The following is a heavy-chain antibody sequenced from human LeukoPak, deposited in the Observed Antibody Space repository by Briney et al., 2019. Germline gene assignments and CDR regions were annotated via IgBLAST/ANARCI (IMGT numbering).Heavy chain of an antibody. CDR3: ARGNTWLTSK. V-gene: IGHV4-59*08. CDR1: GGSISSYY. CDR2: IYNSGST. J-gene: IGHJ4*02. Sequence: SETLSLTCTVSGGSISSYYWSCIRQPPGEGLGWIGNIYNSGSTNYNPSLKSRVTISVDTSKNQFSLKLTSVTATDTAFYYCARGNTWLTSKWGQGTLVTVSS. D-gene: IGHD3-22*01.